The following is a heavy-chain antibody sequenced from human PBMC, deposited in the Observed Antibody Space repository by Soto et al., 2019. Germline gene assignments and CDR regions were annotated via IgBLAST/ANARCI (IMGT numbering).Heavy chain of an antibody. J-gene: IGHJ6*02. Sequence: HPGGSLRLSCAASGFTFRSYAMTWVRQAAGKGLEWVSSVTTDGVRTYFADSVKGRFTISRDNSKSTLYLQMNSLRAEDTAVYYCAKSPRPMAAAKKYGMDAWGQGTTVTVSS. CDR1: GFTFRSYA. V-gene: IGHV3-23*01. D-gene: IGHD6-25*01. CDR2: VTTDGVRT. CDR3: AKSPRPMAAAKKYGMDA.